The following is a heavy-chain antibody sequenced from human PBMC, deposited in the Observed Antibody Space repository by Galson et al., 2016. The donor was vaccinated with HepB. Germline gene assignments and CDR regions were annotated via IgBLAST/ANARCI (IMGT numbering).Heavy chain of an antibody. CDR2: IIPILGIA. V-gene: IGHV1-69*10. D-gene: IGHD1-26*01. CDR1: GGTFNSYA. J-gene: IGHJ4*02. CDR3: AIDRVGVGSLEN. Sequence: SVKVSCKVSGGTFNSYAISWVRQAPGQGLEWMGGIIPILGIASYAQRFQGRVSMTEDTSTDTAYMELSGLRSEDTAVYYCAIDRVGVGSLENWGQGTLVTVSS.